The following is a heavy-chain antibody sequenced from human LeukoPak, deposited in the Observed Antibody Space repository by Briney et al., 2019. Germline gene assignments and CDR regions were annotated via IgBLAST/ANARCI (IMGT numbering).Heavy chain of an antibody. CDR1: GYTLTGYY. J-gene: IGHJ4*02. V-gene: IGHV1-2*04. D-gene: IGHD5-24*01. Sequence: GASVKVSCKASGYTLTGYYMHWVRQAPGQGLEWMGWINPNSGGTNYAQKFQGWVTMTRDTSISPAYMELSRLRSDDTAVYYCARDWDGSAYDYWGQGTLVTVSS. CDR2: INPNSGGT. CDR3: ARDWDGSAYDY.